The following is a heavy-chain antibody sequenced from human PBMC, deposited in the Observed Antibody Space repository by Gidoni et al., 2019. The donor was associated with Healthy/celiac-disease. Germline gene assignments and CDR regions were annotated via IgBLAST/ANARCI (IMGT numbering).Heavy chain of an antibody. V-gene: IGHV4-39*07. D-gene: IGHD1-7*01. CDR2: IYYSGST. CDR1: GGSISSSSYY. J-gene: IGHJ4*02. Sequence: QLQLQASGPGLVKPSETLSHTCTVSGGSISSSSYYWGWIRQPPGKGLEWIGSIYYSGSTYYNPSLKSRVTISVDTSKNQFSLKLSSVTAADTAVYYCARWAPKELFDYWGQGTLVTVSS. CDR3: ARWAPKELFDY.